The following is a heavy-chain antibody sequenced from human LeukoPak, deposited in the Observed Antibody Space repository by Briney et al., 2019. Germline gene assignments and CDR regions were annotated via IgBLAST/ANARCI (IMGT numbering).Heavy chain of an antibody. CDR2: INHSGST. CDR3: ARGRGYYDFWSGNNWFDP. CDR1: GGSFSGYY. J-gene: IGHJ5*02. D-gene: IGHD3-3*01. V-gene: IGHV4-34*01. Sequence: SETLSLTCAVYGGSFSGYYWSWIRQPPGKGLEWIEEINHSGSTNYNPSLKSRVTISVDTSKNQFSLKLSSVTAADTAVYYCARGRGYYDFWSGNNWFDPWGQGTLVTVSS.